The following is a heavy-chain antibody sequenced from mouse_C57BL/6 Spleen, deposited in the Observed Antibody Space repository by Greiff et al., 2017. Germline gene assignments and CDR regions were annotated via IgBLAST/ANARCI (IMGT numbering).Heavy chain of an antibody. CDR3: ARHYDYDEGYYYAMDY. J-gene: IGHJ4*01. CDR2: FYPGSGSI. CDR1: GYTFTEYT. D-gene: IGHD2-12*01. Sequence: QVQLQQSGAELVKPGASVKLSCKASGYTFTEYTIHWVKQRSGQGLEWIGWFYPGSGSIKYNEKFKDKATLTADKSSSTGYMELSRLTSEDSAVYFCARHYDYDEGYYYAMDYWGQGTSVTVSS. V-gene: IGHV1-62-2*01.